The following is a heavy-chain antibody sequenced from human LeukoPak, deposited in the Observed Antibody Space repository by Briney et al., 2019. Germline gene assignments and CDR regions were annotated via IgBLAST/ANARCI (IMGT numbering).Heavy chain of an antibody. D-gene: IGHD3-22*01. CDR3: ARHSYYYDSSGYYYKGTFDY. J-gene: IGHJ4*02. Sequence: SETLSLTCTVSGGSISSYYWSWIRQPPGKGLEWIGSIYYSGSTYYNPSLKSRVTISVDTSKNQFSLKLSSVTAADTAVYYCARHSYYYDSSGYYYKGTFDYWGQGTLVTVSS. V-gene: IGHV4-59*05. CDR2: IYYSGST. CDR1: GGSISSYY.